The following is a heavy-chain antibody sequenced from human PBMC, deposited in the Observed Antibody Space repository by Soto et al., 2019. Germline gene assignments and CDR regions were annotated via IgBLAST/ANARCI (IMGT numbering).Heavy chain of an antibody. Sequence: GGSLRLSCAASGFAFTNYGFHWVRQAPGKGLEWVAHISNDGTKKFYADSVKGRFTISRDNAETTVYLHLTSLRPDDTALFYCARDVAMPTGLGLGYWGQGTLVTVSS. D-gene: IGHD4-4*01. CDR2: ISNDGTKK. CDR1: GFAFTNYG. J-gene: IGHJ4*02. V-gene: IGHV3-30*03. CDR3: ARDVAMPTGLGLGY.